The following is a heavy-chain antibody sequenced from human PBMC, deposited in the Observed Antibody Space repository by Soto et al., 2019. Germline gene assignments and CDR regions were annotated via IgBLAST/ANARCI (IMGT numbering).Heavy chain of an antibody. V-gene: IGHV3-23*01. Sequence: GGSLRLSCAASGFTFTPFAMSWVRQAPGKGLEWVSVITSRGDHTSYADSVKGRFIISRDNSKNMLYLQMDSLRAEDTAVYYCARVRDSSGYYRFDYWGQGTLVTVSS. CDR3: ARVRDSSGYYRFDY. D-gene: IGHD3-22*01. CDR2: ITSRGDHT. CDR1: GFTFTPFA. J-gene: IGHJ4*02.